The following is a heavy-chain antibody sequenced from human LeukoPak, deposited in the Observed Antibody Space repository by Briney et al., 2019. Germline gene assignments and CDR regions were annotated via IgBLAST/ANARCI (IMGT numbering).Heavy chain of an antibody. CDR3: AGSFYDLLVYFDY. J-gene: IGHJ4*02. CDR2: IIPIFGTT. CDR1: GGTFSSYA. D-gene: IGHD5/OR15-5a*01. V-gene: IGHV1-69*06. Sequence: ASVKVSCKASGGTFSSYAVSWVRQAPGQGLEWMAEIIPIFGTTNYAQKFQGRLTITADKSTGTVYMELSSLRSEDTAVYYCAGSFYDLLVYFDYWGQGTLVTVSS.